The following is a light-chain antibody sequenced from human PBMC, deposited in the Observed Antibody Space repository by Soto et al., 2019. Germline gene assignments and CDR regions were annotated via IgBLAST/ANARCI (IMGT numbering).Light chain of an antibody. CDR3: QQRSNWPRPSIT. CDR1: QSVSSY. V-gene: IGKV3-11*01. J-gene: IGKJ5*01. CDR2: DAS. Sequence: EIVLTQSPATLYLSPGERATLSCRASQSVSSYLAWYQQKPGQAPRLLIYDASNRATGIPARFSGSGSGTDFTLTISRLEPEDFAGYYCQQRSNWPRPSITCGQGTRLEIK.